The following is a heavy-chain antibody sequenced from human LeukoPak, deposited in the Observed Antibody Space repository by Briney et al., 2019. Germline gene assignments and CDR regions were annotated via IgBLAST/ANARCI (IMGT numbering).Heavy chain of an antibody. CDR2: LKEDGSQK. CDR1: GFTFSSYW. CDR3: TRMYRNGFDF. V-gene: IGHV3-7*02. Sequence: GGSLRLSCAASGFTFSSYWMSWVRQAPGRGLEWVASLKEDGSQKYYVDSVKGRFTISRDNAKNSLYLEMNNLRAEDTAVYYCTRMYRNGFDFWGQGTLVTVSS. J-gene: IGHJ4*02. D-gene: IGHD1-1*01.